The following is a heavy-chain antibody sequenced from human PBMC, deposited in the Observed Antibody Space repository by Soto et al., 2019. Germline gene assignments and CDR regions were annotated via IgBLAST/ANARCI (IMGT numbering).Heavy chain of an antibody. D-gene: IGHD3-9*01. CDR1: GGSISSSSYY. Sequence: ETLSLTCTVSGGSISSSSYYWGWIRQPPGKGLEWIGSIYYSGSTYYNPSLKSRVTISVDTSKNQFSLKLSSVTAADTAVYYCARLYYDILTGYPTHFDYWGQGTLVTVSS. CDR2: IYYSGST. CDR3: ARLYYDILTGYPTHFDY. V-gene: IGHV4-39*01. J-gene: IGHJ4*02.